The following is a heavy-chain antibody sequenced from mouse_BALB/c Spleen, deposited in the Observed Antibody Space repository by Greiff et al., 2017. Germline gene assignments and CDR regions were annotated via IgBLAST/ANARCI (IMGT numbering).Heavy chain of an antibody. CDR1: GFTFSSFG. J-gene: IGHJ1*01. D-gene: IGHD2-1*01. Sequence: EVKVVESGGGLVQPGGSRKLSCAASGFTFSSFGMHWVRQAPEKGLEWVAYISSGSSTIYYADTVKGRFTISRDNPKNTLFLQMTSLRSEDTAMYYCARGGAYGNYWYFDVWGAGTTVTVSS. V-gene: IGHV5-17*02. CDR2: ISSGSSTI. CDR3: ARGGAYGNYWYFDV.